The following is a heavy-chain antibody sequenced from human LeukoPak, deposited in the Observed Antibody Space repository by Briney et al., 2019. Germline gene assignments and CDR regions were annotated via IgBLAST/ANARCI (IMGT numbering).Heavy chain of an antibody. CDR3: ARAPYSSSWDY. CDR1: GGSLSSNRYY. D-gene: IGHD6-13*01. V-gene: IGHV4-39*07. Sequence: SETLSLTCTVSGGSLSSNRYYWGWIRQPPGKGLEWIGRIYYSGSTYYNPSLKSRVTISVDTSKNQFSLKLSSVTAADTAVYYCARAPYSSSWDYWGQGTLVTVSS. CDR2: IYYSGST. J-gene: IGHJ4*02.